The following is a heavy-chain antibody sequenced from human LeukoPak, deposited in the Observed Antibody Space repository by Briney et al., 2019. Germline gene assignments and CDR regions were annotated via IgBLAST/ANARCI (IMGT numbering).Heavy chain of an antibody. V-gene: IGHV3-30*02. D-gene: IGHD2-15*01. J-gene: IGHJ4*02. CDR3: AKTGSWGSSNYYFDY. CDR1: GFTFSSYG. CDR2: IRYDGGKK. Sequence: GGSLRLSCAASGFTFSSYGMHWVRQAPGKGLEWVAFIRYDGGKKYYADSVKRRFTISRDNSKNTLYLQMNSLRAEDTALYYCAKTGSWGSSNYYFDYWGQGTLVTVSS.